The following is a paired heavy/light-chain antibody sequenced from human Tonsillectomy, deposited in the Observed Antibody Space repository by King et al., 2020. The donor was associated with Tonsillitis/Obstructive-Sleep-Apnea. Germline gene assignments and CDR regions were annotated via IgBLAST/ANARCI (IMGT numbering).Heavy chain of an antibody. CDR1: GFTFSSFD. D-gene: IGHD2-2*01. CDR2: ISSSGDTI. V-gene: IGHV3-48*03. J-gene: IGHJ6*02. CDR3: ARDPGDCSSTSCPPGDLDV. Sequence: VQLVESGGGLVQPGGSLRLSCTASGFTFSSFDMNWVRQAPGKGLEWVSYISSSGDTIYYGDSVKGRFTVSRDNAKNSLYLQMNSLRAEDTAVYYCARDPGDCSSTSCPPGDLDVWGQGTTVTVSS.
Light chain of an antibody. Sequence: SYVLTQPPSVSVAPGKTARITCGGNDIGTKSVHWYQQKPGQAPVLVIYYDNDRPSGIPERFSGSNSGNTATLTISRVEAGDEADYYCQVWHSSNNHVVFGGGTKLTVL. V-gene: IGLV3-21*01. J-gene: IGLJ2*01. CDR2: YDN. CDR1: DIGTKS. CDR3: QVWHSSNNHVV.